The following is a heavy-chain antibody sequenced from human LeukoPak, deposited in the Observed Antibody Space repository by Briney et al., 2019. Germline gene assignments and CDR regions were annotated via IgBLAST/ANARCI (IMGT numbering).Heavy chain of an antibody. Sequence: PGGPLRLSCAASVFTFSSYWMNWVRQAPGKGLEWVANIKPDGSDKYYVDSVKGRSTTSRDNAKNSLYQQMSSLRAEDTAVYYSARAYNALDVWGQGTTVTVSS. V-gene: IGHV3-7*01. J-gene: IGHJ6*02. CDR1: VFTFSSYW. CDR2: IKPDGSDK. CDR3: ARAYNALDV.